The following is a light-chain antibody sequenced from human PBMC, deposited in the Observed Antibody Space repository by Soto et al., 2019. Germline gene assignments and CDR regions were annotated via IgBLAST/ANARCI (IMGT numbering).Light chain of an antibody. J-gene: IGLJ2*01. CDR2: EVS. CDR1: SSDVGGYNY. Sequence: QSALTQPASVSGSPGQSITISCTGTSSDVGGYNYVSWYQQHPGKAPKLMIYEVSNRPSGVSNRFSASKSANTASLTISGLQAEDEADYYCSSYTSSSTLVFGGGTQLTV. V-gene: IGLV2-14*01. CDR3: SSYTSSSTLV.